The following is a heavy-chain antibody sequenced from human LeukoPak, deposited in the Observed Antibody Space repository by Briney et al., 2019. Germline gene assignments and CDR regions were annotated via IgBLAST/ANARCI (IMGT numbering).Heavy chain of an antibody. D-gene: IGHD3-22*01. Sequence: ASVKVSCKASGYTFTGYYMHWVRQAPGQGLEWMGWINPNSGGTNYAQKFQGRVTMTRDTSISTAYIELSRLRSDDTAVYYCARLWGYYDSSGYYPSHLGYWGQGTLVTVSS. CDR3: ARLWGYYDSSGYYPSHLGY. J-gene: IGHJ4*02. CDR1: GYTFTGYY. V-gene: IGHV1-2*02. CDR2: INPNSGGT.